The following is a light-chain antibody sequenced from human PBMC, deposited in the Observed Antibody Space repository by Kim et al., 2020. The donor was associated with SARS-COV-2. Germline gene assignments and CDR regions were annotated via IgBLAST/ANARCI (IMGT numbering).Light chain of an antibody. Sequence: GQSVTITWTGTSSDVGGYNYVSWYQQHPGKVPKVTIYEVSKRPSGVPDRFSGSKSGNTASLTVSGLQPEDEGDYYCSSFAGGNRVVFGGGTQLTVL. CDR2: EVS. CDR1: SSDVGGYNY. J-gene: IGLJ2*01. V-gene: IGLV2-8*01. CDR3: SSFAGGNRVV.